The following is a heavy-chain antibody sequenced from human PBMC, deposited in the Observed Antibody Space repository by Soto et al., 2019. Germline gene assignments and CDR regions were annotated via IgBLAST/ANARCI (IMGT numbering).Heavy chain of an antibody. J-gene: IGHJ5*02. Sequence: QVQLVQSGAEVKKPGASVKVSCKASGYTFTSYDIYWVRQATGRGLEWMGWMNPNSGNTGYAQKFQGRVTMTRNTSISTAYMELSSLRSEDTAVYYCARERSSSKRFDPWGQGTLVTVSS. CDR1: GYTFTSYD. D-gene: IGHD3-16*02. V-gene: IGHV1-8*01. CDR2: MNPNSGNT. CDR3: ARERSSSKRFDP.